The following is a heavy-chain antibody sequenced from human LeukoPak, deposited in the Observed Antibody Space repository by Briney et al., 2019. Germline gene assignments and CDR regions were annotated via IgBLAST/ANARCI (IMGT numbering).Heavy chain of an antibody. CDR2: INSDGSST. D-gene: IGHD3-22*01. J-gene: IGHJ4*02. Sequence: GGSLRLSCAASGFTFSSYSMNWVRQAPGKGLVWVSRINSDGSSTSYADSVKGRFTISRDNAKNTLYLQMNSLRAEDTAVYYCARDSYYYDSSGYDPDYWGQGNLVTVSS. V-gene: IGHV3-74*01. CDR1: GFTFSSYS. CDR3: ARDSYYYDSSGYDPDY.